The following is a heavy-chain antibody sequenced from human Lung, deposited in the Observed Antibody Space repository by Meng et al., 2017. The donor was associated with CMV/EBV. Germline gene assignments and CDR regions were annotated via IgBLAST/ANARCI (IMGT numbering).Heavy chain of an antibody. Sequence: SVXVSXXASGYTFTGYYMHWVRQAPGQGLEWMGWINPNSGGTNYAQKFQGRVTMTRDTSISTAYMELSRLRSDDTAVYYCARELDLQLGYCSGGSCYGRGNWFDPWGQGTLVXVSS. CDR3: ARELDLQLGYCSGGSCYGRGNWFDP. V-gene: IGHV1-2*02. CDR2: INPNSGGT. J-gene: IGHJ5*02. D-gene: IGHD2-15*01. CDR1: GYTFTGYY.